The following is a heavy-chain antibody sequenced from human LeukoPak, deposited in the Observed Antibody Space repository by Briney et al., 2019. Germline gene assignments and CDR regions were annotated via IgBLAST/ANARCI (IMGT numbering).Heavy chain of an antibody. Sequence: SETLSLTCTVSGGSISSSSYYWSWIRQPAGKGLEWIGRIYTSGSTNYNPSLKSRVTMSVDTSKNQFSLKLSSVTAADTAVYYCASRASNRIAAYAFDIWGQGTMVTVSS. CDR3: ASRASNRIAAYAFDI. CDR1: GGSISSSSYY. J-gene: IGHJ3*02. D-gene: IGHD6-6*01. CDR2: IYTSGST. V-gene: IGHV4-61*02.